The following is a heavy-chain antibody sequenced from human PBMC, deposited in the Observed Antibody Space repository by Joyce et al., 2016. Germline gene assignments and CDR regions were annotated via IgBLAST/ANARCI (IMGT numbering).Heavy chain of an antibody. CDR3: ARTSDSSYVNSFDP. J-gene: IGHJ5*02. V-gene: IGHV5-51*01. Sequence: EVQLVQSGAEVKKPWESLKISCKGSGYSFTGYWIGWVRKMAGKGRVWMGSSDPEDSDNRYSPAFQGQVTISADKSIRTAYLQGSSLKASDTAMYYCARTSDSSYVNSFDPWGQRTLVTVSS. CDR2: SDPEDSDN. CDR1: GYSFTGYW. D-gene: IGHD4-11*01.